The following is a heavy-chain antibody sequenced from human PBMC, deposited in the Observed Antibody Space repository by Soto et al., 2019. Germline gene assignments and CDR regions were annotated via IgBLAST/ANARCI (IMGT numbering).Heavy chain of an antibody. J-gene: IGHJ5*02. V-gene: IGHV1-3*01. CDR3: ALKPYYYDSSGSSGNWFDP. CDR2: INAGNGNT. D-gene: IGHD3-22*01. Sequence: ASVKVSCKASGYTFTSYAMHWVRQAPGQRLEWMGWINAGNGNTKYSQKFQGRVTITRDTSASTAYTELSSLRSEDTAVYYCALKPYYYDSSGSSGNWFDPWGQGTLVTVSS. CDR1: GYTFTSYA.